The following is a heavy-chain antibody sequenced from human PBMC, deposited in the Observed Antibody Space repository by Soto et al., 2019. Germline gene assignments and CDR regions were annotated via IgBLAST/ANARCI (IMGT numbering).Heavy chain of an antibody. CDR3: ARDYIGYYDILTGYSLNWFDP. D-gene: IGHD3-9*01. CDR2: IHYSGST. V-gene: IGHV4-59*01. Sequence: SETLSLTCTVSGGSISNYYWSWIRQPPGKGLEWIGYIHYSGSTNYNPSLKSRVTISVDTSKNQFSLKLSSVTAADTAVYYCARDYIGYYDILTGYSLNWFDPWGQGTLVTVSS. J-gene: IGHJ5*02. CDR1: GGSISNYY.